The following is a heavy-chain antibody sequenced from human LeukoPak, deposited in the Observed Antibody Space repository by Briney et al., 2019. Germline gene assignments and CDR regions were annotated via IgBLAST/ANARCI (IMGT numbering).Heavy chain of an antibody. CDR3: ARVAQKLERIVVAGTSEWRANWFFDL. Sequence: SETLSLTCTVSGYSISSGFYWGWIRQPPGKGLEWIGNVYHGGSSYYNPSLKSRVTMSVDTSKNQFSLKLRSVTAADTAVYYCARVAQKLERIVVAGTSEWRANWFFDLWGRGTLVTVSS. D-gene: IGHD6-19*01. V-gene: IGHV4-38-2*02. CDR1: GYSISSGFY. CDR2: VYHGGSS. J-gene: IGHJ2*01.